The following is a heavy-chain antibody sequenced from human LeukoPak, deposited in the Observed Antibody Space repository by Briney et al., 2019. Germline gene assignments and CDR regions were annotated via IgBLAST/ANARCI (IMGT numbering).Heavy chain of an antibody. CDR2: ISYDGRTT. J-gene: IGHJ4*02. CDR1: GFTFRMFA. D-gene: IGHD3-22*01. Sequence: GGSLRLSCAASGFTFRMFAMHWVRQTPGKGLEWVAVISYDGRTTYYRDSVKGRFTISSDDSKNTLYLQMSTLRSDDTAVYYCAKDSAYYDSSGDYFDSWGQGTLVTVSS. V-gene: IGHV3-30*18. CDR3: AKDSAYYDSSGDYFDS.